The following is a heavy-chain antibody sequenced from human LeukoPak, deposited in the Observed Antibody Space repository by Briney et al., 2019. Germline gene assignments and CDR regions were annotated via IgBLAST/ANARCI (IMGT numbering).Heavy chain of an antibody. Sequence: ASVKVSCKASGYTFTSYDINWVLQATGQGLEWMGWMNPNSGNTGYAQKFQGRVTITRNTSISTAYMELSSLRSEDTAVYYCARGLSSGWHYYYMDVWGKGTTVTVSS. CDR3: ARGLSSGWHYYYMDV. CDR2: MNPNSGNT. V-gene: IGHV1-8*03. D-gene: IGHD6-19*01. J-gene: IGHJ6*03. CDR1: GYTFTSYD.